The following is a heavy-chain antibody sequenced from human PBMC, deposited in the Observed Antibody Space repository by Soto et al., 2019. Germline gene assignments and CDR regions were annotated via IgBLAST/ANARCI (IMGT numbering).Heavy chain of an antibody. CDR2: VNPNNGDT. D-gene: IGHD3-22*01. CDR3: AKVSRKGAAIDFDY. J-gene: IGHJ4*02. CDR1: GYTFYNYA. Sequence: QVQLVQSGAELKKPGASVKVSCKASGYTFYNYAMNWVRQATGKGPEWIGWVNPNNGDTGYAQKFQGRVTLTTDISKTTTYMELTSPRSEDTVIYYCAKVSRKGAAIDFDYWGQGTLITVSS. V-gene: IGHV1-8*01.